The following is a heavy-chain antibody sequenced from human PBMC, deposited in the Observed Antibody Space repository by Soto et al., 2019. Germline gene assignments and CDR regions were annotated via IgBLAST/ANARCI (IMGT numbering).Heavy chain of an antibody. J-gene: IGHJ4*02. CDR2: IYSGGST. V-gene: IGHV3-66*01. Sequence: GGSLRLSCAASGFTFSSYAMHWVRQAPGKGLECVSVIYSGGSTYYADSVKGRFTISRDNSKNTLYLQMNSLRAEDTAVYYCARDHLNCISTSCYLDYWGQGTLVTVXS. CDR1: GFTFSSYA. CDR3: ARDHLNCISTSCYLDY. D-gene: IGHD2-2*01.